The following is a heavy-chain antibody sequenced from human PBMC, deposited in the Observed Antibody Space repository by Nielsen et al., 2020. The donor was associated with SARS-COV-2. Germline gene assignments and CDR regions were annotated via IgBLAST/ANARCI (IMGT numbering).Heavy chain of an antibody. CDR2: ISYDGSNK. CDR1: GFTFSSYA. Sequence: GGSLRLSCAASGFTFSSYAMHWVRQAPGKGLEWVAVISYDGSNKYYADSVKGRFTISRDNSKNTLYLQMNSLRAEDTAVYYCASLDTTSAYYYDSSGYSDYWGQGTLVTVSS. D-gene: IGHD3-22*01. J-gene: IGHJ4*02. CDR3: ASLDTTSAYYYDSSGYSDY. V-gene: IGHV3-30*04.